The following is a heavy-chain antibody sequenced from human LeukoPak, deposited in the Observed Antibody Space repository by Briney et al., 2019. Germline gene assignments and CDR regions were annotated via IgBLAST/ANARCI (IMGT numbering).Heavy chain of an antibody. CDR1: GGSISSYY. J-gene: IGHJ6*03. D-gene: IGHD3-3*01. Sequence: PSETLSLTCTVSGGSISSYYWSWIRQPPGKGLEWIGYIYYSGSTNYNPSLKSRVTISVDTSKNQFSLKLSSVTAADTAVYYCARGPYYDFWSGYSKMSPAYYMDVWGKGTTVAVSS. V-gene: IGHV4-59*12. CDR2: IYYSGST. CDR3: ARGPYYDFWSGYSKMSPAYYMDV.